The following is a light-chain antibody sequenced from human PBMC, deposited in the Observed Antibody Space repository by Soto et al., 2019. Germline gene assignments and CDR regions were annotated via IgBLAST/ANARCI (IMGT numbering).Light chain of an antibody. Sequence: DIQLTQSPASLSASVGDRVTITCRASDNIGSNLNWYQHQTGTAPKLLIYAASSLQGGVPSRFSGSGYETQFTLIISGLQTEDFATYYCQQSYKILTFGGGTKVDIK. J-gene: IGKJ4*01. CDR3: QQSYKILT. CDR1: DNIGSN. V-gene: IGKV1-39*01. CDR2: AAS.